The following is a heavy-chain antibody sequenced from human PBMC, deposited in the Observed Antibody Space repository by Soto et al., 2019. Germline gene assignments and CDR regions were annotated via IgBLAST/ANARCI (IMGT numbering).Heavy chain of an antibody. CDR1: GYSFTDYY. CDR2: IAPHRDGT. D-gene: IGHD4-17*01. J-gene: IGHJ3*02. V-gene: IGHV1-2*02. Sequence: QVQVVQSGAEVKKPGASVKVSCKASGYSFTDYYMHWIRQAPGQGLEWMGWIAPHRDGTEFAQKFQGRITLTGDTSTSPAYMELTGLTSADTAVYFCARGPYGDNAFDIWGQGTVVTVSS. CDR3: ARGPYGDNAFDI.